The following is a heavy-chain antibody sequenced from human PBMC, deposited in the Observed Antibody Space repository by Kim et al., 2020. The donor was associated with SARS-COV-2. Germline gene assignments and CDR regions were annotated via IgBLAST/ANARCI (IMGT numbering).Heavy chain of an antibody. CDR3: ARGWGTYYYGSGSYPQPLLSLHYYYYYGMDV. D-gene: IGHD3-10*01. CDR2: INHSGST. J-gene: IGHJ6*02. CDR1: GGSFSGYY. V-gene: IGHV4-34*01. Sequence: SETLSLTCAVYGGSFSGYYWSWIRQPPGKGLEWIGEINHSGSTNYNPSLKSRVTISVDTSKNQFSLKLSSVTAADTAVYYCARGWGTYYYGSGSYPQPLLSLHYYYYYGMDVWGQGTTVTVSS.